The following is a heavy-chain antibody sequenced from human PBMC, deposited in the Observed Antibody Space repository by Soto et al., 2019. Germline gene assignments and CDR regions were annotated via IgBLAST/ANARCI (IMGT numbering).Heavy chain of an antibody. CDR3: AKDMYGGSSFYWYFDL. J-gene: IGHJ2*01. V-gene: IGHV3-9*01. CDR2: ISWNSGSI. CDR1: GFTFDDYA. Sequence: GGSLRLSCAASGFTFDDYAMHWVRQAPGKGLEWVSGISWNSGSIGYADSVKGRFTISRDNAKNSLYLQMNSLRAEDTALYYCAKDMYGGSSFYWYFDLWGRGTLVTVSS. D-gene: IGHD1-26*01.